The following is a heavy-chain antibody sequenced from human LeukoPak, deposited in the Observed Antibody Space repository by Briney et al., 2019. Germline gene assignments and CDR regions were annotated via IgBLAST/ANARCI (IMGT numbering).Heavy chain of an antibody. J-gene: IGHJ5*02. CDR1: GGTFSSYA. V-gene: IGHV1-69*05. CDR2: IIPIFGTA. D-gene: IGHD6-13*01. Sequence: SVKVSCKASGGTFSSYAISWVRQAPGQGLEWMGGIIPIFGTANYAQKFQGRVTITTDESTSTAYMELSSLRSEDTAVYYCAKKVIAAAGVWFDPWGQGTPVTVSS. CDR3: AKKVIAAAGVWFDP.